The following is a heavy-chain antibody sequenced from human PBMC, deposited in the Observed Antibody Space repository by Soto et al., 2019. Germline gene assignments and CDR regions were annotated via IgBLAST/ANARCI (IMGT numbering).Heavy chain of an antibody. CDR3: ARDGDFWSGYINWFDP. D-gene: IGHD3-3*01. V-gene: IGHV3-21*01. CDR2: ISSSSSYI. CDR1: GFTFSSYS. Sequence: GGSLRLSCAASGFTFSSYSMNWVRQAPGKGLEWVSSISSSSSYIYYADSVKGRFTISRDNAKNSLYLQMNSLRDEDTAVYYCARDGDFWSGYINWFDPWGQGTLVTVSS. J-gene: IGHJ5*02.